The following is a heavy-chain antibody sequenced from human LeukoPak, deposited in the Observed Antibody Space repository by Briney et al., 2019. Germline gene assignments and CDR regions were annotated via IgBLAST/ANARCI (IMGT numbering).Heavy chain of an antibody. V-gene: IGHV1-2*02. J-gene: IGHJ3*02. CDR1: GYTFTGYY. CDR3: ARKAQYYYDSSGPSGRGADFDI. Sequence: ASVKVSCKASGYTFTGYYMHWVRQAPGQGLEGMGWINPNSGGRNYAQKFQGRVTMTRDTSISTAYMELSRLRSDDTAVYYCARKAQYYYDSSGPSGRGADFDIWGLGTMVTVAS. CDR2: INPNSGGR. D-gene: IGHD3-22*01.